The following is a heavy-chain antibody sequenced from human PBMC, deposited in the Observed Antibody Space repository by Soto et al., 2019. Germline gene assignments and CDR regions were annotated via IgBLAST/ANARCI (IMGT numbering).Heavy chain of an antibody. CDR3: ARDKDRQQLGGNYYYILDV. D-gene: IGHD3-3*02. Sequence: QVQLMQSWAEVKKPGSSVKVSCKASGGTFSTSAISWVRQAPGEGLEWVGGIMPVFATPDYAQKFQGRVTSYADESTTTAYLKLTSLTTDDTPVYYCARDKDRQQLGGNYYYILDVWGQGTAITVSS. V-gene: IGHV1-69*12. J-gene: IGHJ6*02. CDR1: GGTFSTSA. CDR2: IMPVFATP.